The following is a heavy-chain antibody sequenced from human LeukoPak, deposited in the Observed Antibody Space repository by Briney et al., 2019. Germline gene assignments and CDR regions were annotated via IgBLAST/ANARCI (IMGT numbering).Heavy chain of an antibody. D-gene: IGHD2-2*01. CDR1: GGSFSGYY. CDR2: INHSGST. J-gene: IGHJ4*02. V-gene: IGHV4-34*01. CDR3: ARGPRRGYAYYFDY. Sequence: SETLSLTCAVYGGSFSGYYWSWIRQPPGKGLEWIGEINHSGSTNYNPSLKSRVTISVDTSKNQFSLKLSSATAADTAVYYCARGPRRGYAYYFDYWGQGTLVTVSS.